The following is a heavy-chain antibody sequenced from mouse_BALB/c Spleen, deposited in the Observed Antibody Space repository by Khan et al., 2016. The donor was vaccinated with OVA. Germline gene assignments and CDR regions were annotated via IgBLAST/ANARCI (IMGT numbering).Heavy chain of an antibody. CDR1: SNTFSDSG. CDR3: VRDGITESAH. V-gene: IGHV1S137*01. Sequence: QVQLQQPGPELVRPGVSVKISCKGSSNTFSDSGLHWVKQSHAESLEWIGVISTYYENVSYNQKFKGKATMTVDKSSSTAYLELARLTSEDSAVYYCVRDGITESAHWGQGTLVTVSA. J-gene: IGHJ3*01. D-gene: IGHD2-4*01. CDR2: ISTYYENV.